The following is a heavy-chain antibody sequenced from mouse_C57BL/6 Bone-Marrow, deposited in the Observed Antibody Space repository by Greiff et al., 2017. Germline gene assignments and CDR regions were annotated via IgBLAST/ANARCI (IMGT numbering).Heavy chain of an antibody. J-gene: IGHJ2*01. CDR2: IYPGDGDT. Sequence: LQESGPELVKPGASVKISCKASGYAFSSSWMNWVKQRPGKGLEWIGRIYPGDGDTNYNGKFKGKATLTADKSSSTAYMQLSSLTSEDSAVYFCARGITTVVATPFDYWGQGTTLTVSS. V-gene: IGHV1-82*01. CDR1: GYAFSSSW. D-gene: IGHD1-1*01. CDR3: ARGITTVVATPFDY.